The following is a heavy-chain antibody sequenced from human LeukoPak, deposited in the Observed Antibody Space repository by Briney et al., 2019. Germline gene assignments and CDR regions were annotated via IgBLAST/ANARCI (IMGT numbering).Heavy chain of an antibody. J-gene: IGHJ6*04. CDR1: GFTFSRNS. CDR3: AELGITMIGGV. CDR2: ISTSSSYI. V-gene: IGHV3-21*01. Sequence: GGSLRLSCAASGFTFSRNSMNWVRQAPGKGLEWVSSISTSSSYIYYADSVKGRFTISRDNAKSSMWLQMNSLRAEDTAVYYCAELGITMIGGVWGKGTTVTISS. D-gene: IGHD3-10*02.